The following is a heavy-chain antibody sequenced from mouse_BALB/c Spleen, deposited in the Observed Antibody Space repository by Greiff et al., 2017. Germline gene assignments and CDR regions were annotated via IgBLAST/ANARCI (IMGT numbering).Heavy chain of an antibody. CDR1: GFTFSSFG. D-gene: IGHD2-4*01. Sequence: EVMLVESGGGLVQPGGSRKLSCAASGFTFSSFGMHWVRQAPEKGLEWVAYISSGSSTIYYADTVKGRFTISRDNPKNTLFLQMTSLRSEDTAMYYCARNGDYDGAWFAYWGQGTLVTVSA. V-gene: IGHV5-17*02. CDR2: ISSGSSTI. J-gene: IGHJ3*01. CDR3: ARNGDYDGAWFAY.